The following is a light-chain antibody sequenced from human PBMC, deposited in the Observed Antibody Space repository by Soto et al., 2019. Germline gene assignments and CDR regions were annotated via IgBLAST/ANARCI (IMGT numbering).Light chain of an antibody. CDR1: QGISNY. V-gene: IGKV1-27*01. CDR2: AAS. J-gene: IGKJ2*01. Sequence: DIQMTQSPSSLSASVGDRVTITCRASQGISNYLAWYQQKPGKVPKLLIYAASTLQSGVPSRFSGSGSGTDFTLTISSLQPEDVDTSDCQKYNSAPPGYTFGQGTKLEIK. CDR3: QKYNSAPPGYT.